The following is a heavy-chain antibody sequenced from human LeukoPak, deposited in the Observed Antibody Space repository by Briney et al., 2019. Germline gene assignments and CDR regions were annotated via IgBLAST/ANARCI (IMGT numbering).Heavy chain of an antibody. CDR2: ISGSGGSA. CDR1: GFTFSSYA. Sequence: PGGSLRLSCAASGFTFSSYAMSWVRQAPGKGLEWVSAISGSGGSAYYADSVKGRFTISRDNSKNTLYLQMNSLRAEDTAVYYCAKDMTPVRYYYGSGTVTSPWGQGTLVTVSS. J-gene: IGHJ5*02. V-gene: IGHV3-23*01. CDR3: AKDMTPVRYYYGSGTVTSP. D-gene: IGHD3-10*01.